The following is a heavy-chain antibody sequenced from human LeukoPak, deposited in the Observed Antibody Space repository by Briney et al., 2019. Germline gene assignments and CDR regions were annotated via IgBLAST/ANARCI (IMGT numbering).Heavy chain of an antibody. CDR3: ARGVYSGSREPGGGY. V-gene: IGHV1-46*01. CDR2: INPTGGST. Sequence: ASVKVSCKASGYTFTTYYMHWVRQAPGQGLEWMEIINPTGGSTSFAQKFQGRVTMTRDTSTSTVYMELSSLRSEDTAVYYCARGVYSGSREPGGGYWGQGTLLTVSS. J-gene: IGHJ4*02. D-gene: IGHD1-26*01. CDR1: GYTFTTYY.